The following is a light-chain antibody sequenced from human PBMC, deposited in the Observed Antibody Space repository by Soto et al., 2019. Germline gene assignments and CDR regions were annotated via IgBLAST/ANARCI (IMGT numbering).Light chain of an antibody. CDR1: RTINTY. V-gene: IGKV1-39*01. J-gene: IGKJ4*01. Sequence: DVRMTQSPSSLSSSVLYTITITCRASRTINTYLNWFQQKPGEPPRLLIYGASTLHDGVPSRFSGSGSGADFTLTISGLQPEDFASYHCQQTYSDISFGGGTKVDIK. CDR2: GAS. CDR3: QQTYSDIS.